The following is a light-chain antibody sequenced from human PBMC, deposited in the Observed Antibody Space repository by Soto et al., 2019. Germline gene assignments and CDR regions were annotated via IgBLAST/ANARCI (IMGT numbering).Light chain of an antibody. CDR2: GAS. V-gene: IGKV3-15*01. J-gene: IGKJ1*01. CDR3: QQYGSSPPT. CDR1: QSVSSN. Sequence: EIVMTQSPATLSVSPGERATLSCRASQSVSSNLARYQQKPGQAPRLLIYGASTRATGIPARFSGSGSGTDFTLTINRLEPEDFALYYCQQYGSSPPTFGQGTKVDIK.